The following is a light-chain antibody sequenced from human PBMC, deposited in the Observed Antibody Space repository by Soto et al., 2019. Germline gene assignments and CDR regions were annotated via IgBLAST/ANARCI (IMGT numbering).Light chain of an antibody. CDR2: DVS. Sequence: QSALTQPASVSGSPGQSITISCTGTSSDVGGYNYVSWYQQHPGKAPKLVIYDVSNRPSGVSNRFSGSKSGNTASLTISGLQAEDEADYYCSSYTSSRTRVFGTGTKFTVL. CDR3: SSYTSSRTRV. J-gene: IGLJ1*01. V-gene: IGLV2-14*01. CDR1: SSDVGGYNY.